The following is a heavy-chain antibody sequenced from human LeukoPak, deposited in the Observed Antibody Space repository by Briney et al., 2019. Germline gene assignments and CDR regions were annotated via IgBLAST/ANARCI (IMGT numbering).Heavy chain of an antibody. J-gene: IGHJ4*02. CDR2: ISSSSSYI. Sequence: AGGSLRLSCAASGFTFSSYSMNWVRQAPGKGLEWVSSISSSSSYIYYADSVKGRFTISRDNAKNSLYLQMNSLRAEDTAVYYCARVQRGYFDYWGQGTLVTVSS. CDR1: GFTFSSYS. D-gene: IGHD5-18*01. V-gene: IGHV3-21*01. CDR3: ARVQRGYFDY.